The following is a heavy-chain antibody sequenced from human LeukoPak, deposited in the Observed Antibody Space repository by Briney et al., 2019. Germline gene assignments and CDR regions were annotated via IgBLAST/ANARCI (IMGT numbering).Heavy chain of an antibody. CDR2: IYYSGST. D-gene: IGHD6-13*01. V-gene: IGHV4-59*01. CDR1: GGSISSYY. Sequence: SEALSLTCTVSGGSISSYYWSWIRQPPGKGLEWIGYIYYSGSTNYNPSLKSRVTISVDTSKNQFSLKLSSVTAADTAIYYCARDRFGYSSSWYIISYWGQGTLVTVSS. CDR3: ARDRFGYSSSWYIISY. J-gene: IGHJ4*02.